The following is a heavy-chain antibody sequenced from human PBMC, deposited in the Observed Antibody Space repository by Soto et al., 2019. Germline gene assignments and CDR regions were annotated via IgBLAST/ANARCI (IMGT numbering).Heavy chain of an antibody. CDR1: GGTFSSYA. Sequence: QVQLVQSGAEVKKPASSVMVYCKASGGTFSSYAISWVRQAPGQGLEWMGGIIPIFGTANYAQKFQGRVTITADESTSTAYMELSSLRSEDTAVYYCARGFSSGGKSLGAFDIWGQGTMVPVSS. D-gene: IGHD2-15*01. J-gene: IGHJ3*02. V-gene: IGHV1-69*01. CDR3: ARGFSSGGKSLGAFDI. CDR2: IIPIFGTA.